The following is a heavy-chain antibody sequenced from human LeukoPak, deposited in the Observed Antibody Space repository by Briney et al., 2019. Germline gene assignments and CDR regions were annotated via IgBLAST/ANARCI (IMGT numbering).Heavy chain of an antibody. CDR1: GLLFSKSW. J-gene: IGHJ1*01. V-gene: IGHV3-74*01. Sequence: GGPLTLPCAPSGLLFSKSWMHYPRQAPGKGRVWVSRITNYGNSTTYAGSVKGRFTISKDNSTNTLFLQMDSLRVEDSAINYWPCITGLGKNEHYQHWGQGTLVTVPS. CDR2: ITNYGNST. D-gene: IGHD3-10*01. CDR3: PCITGLGKNEHYQH.